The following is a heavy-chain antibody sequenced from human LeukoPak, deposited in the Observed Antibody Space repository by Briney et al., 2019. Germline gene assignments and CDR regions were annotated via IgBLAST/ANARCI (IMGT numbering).Heavy chain of an antibody. CDR1: GFTFSSYD. J-gene: IGHJ4*02. CDR2: ISYDGSDI. Sequence: GGSLRLSCAASGFTFSSYDMHWVRQAPGKGLEWVALISYDGSDIYYADSVKGRFTISRDNSKKTLYLQMNSLRDEDTAVYYCAKGLRGDLPTASDYWGQGTLVTVSS. V-gene: IGHV3-30*18. CDR3: AKGLRGDLPTASDY. D-gene: IGHD3-16*01.